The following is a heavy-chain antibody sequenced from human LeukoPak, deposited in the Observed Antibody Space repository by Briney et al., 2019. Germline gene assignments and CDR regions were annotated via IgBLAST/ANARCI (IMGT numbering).Heavy chain of an antibody. CDR1: GGSITSYY. CDR2: IFYSGST. CDR3: ARNDYDSTYYYMDV. Sequence: KTSETLSLTCTVSGGSITSYYWNWIRQPPGKGLEWIGYIFYSGSTIYNPSLKSRVTISVDTSKNQFSLKLSSVTAADTAVYYCARNDYDSTYYYMDVWGKGTTVTVSS. V-gene: IGHV4-59*01. J-gene: IGHJ6*03. D-gene: IGHD3-22*01.